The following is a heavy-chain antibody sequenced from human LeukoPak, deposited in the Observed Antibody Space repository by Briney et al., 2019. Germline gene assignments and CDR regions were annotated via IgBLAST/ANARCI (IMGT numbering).Heavy chain of an antibody. CDR1: GFTFSDYS. CDR2: ISSSSTYI. J-gene: IGHJ4*02. D-gene: IGHD3-22*01. Sequence: GGSLRLSCVASGFTFSDYSMNWVRQAPGKGLEWVSSISSSSTYIYYADSVKGRFAISRDNAKNSLYLQMNSLRAEDTAVYYCAKGAYYDLWGQGTLVTVSS. V-gene: IGHV3-21*04. CDR3: AKGAYYDL.